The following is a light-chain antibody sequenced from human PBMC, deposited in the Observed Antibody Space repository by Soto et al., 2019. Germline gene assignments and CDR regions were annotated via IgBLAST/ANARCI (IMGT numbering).Light chain of an antibody. CDR1: QSVSSN. CDR2: GAS. J-gene: IGKJ1*01. Sequence: EIVMTQSPATLSVSPGERATLSCRASQSVSSNLAWYQQKPGQAPRLLIYGASTRATGIPARFSGSGSGTEFTLTISSPQSEDFAVYYCQQRSNWWTFGQGTKVDI. CDR3: QQRSNWWT. V-gene: IGKV3-15*01.